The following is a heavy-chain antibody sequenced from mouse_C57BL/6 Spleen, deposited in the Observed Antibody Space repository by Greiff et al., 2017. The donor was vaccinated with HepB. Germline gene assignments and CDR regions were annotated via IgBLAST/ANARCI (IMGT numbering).Heavy chain of an antibody. CDR1: GYTFTDYN. J-gene: IGHJ2*01. D-gene: IGHD1-1*01. V-gene: IGHV1-22*01. CDR2: INPNNGGT. Sequence: EVKLQESGPELVKPGASVKMSCKASGYTFTDYNMHWVKQSHGKSLEWIGYINPNNGGTSYNQKFKGKATLTVNKSSSTAYMELRSLTSEDSAVYYCASTVVAPDYWGQGTTLTVSS. CDR3: ASTVVAPDY.